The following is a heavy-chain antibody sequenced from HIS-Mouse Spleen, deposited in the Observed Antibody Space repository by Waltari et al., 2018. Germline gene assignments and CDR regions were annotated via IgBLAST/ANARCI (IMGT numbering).Heavy chain of an antibody. CDR3: AGDLNYYDSYNWFDP. CDR2: VSAYNGNT. Sequence: QVQLVQSGAEVKKPGASVKVSCKASGYTFTSYGISWVRQAPGQGLEWMGWVSAYNGNTNYAQKLQGRVTMTTDTSTSTAYMELRSLRSDDTAVYYCAGDLNYYDSYNWFDPWGQGTLVTVSS. D-gene: IGHD3-22*01. V-gene: IGHV1-18*01. J-gene: IGHJ5*02. CDR1: GYTFTSYG.